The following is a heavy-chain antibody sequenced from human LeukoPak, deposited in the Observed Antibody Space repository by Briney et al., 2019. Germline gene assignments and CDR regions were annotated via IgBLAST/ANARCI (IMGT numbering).Heavy chain of an antibody. J-gene: IGHJ5*02. V-gene: IGHV1-2*02. CDR3: ARDDYYGSGTSNWFDP. CDR1: GYTFTGYY. CDR2: INPNSGGT. Sequence: ASVKVSCKASGYTFTGYYMHWARQAPGQGLEWMGWINPNSGGTNYAQKFQGRVTMTRDTSISTAYMELSRLRSDDTAVYYCARDDYYGSGTSNWFDPWGQGTLVTVSS. D-gene: IGHD3-10*01.